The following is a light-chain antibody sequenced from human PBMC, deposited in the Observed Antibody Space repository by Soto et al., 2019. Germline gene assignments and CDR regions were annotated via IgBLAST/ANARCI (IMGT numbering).Light chain of an antibody. CDR1: QSVNNN. CDR2: YAS. Sequence: EIMMTQSPATLSVSPGERATLSCRASQSVNNNLAWYQQKPGQAPRLLIYYASTRATDIPDRFSGSGSGTEFTLTISSLQSEDFALYYCQQYNDWPPITFGQGTRLEIK. J-gene: IGKJ5*01. V-gene: IGKV3-15*01. CDR3: QQYNDWPPIT.